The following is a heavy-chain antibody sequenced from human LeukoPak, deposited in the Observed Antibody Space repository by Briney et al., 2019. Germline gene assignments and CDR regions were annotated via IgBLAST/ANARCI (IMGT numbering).Heavy chain of an antibody. D-gene: IGHD3-10*01. Sequence: GGSLRLSCAASGFTFSSYAMHWVRQAPGKGLEWVAVISYDGSNKYYADSVKGRFTISRDNAKNSLYLQMNSLRAEDTAVYYCARERSVLLWFGELLEGLYWGQGTLVTVSS. V-gene: IGHV3-30*04. CDR3: ARERSVLLWFGELLEGLY. CDR1: GFTFSSYA. CDR2: ISYDGSNK. J-gene: IGHJ4*02.